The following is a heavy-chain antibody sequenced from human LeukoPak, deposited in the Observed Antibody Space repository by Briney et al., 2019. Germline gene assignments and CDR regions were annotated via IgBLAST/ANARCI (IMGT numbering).Heavy chain of an antibody. CDR3: ARELRGGVYDILTGYYKSAQYGMDV. V-gene: IGHV3-23*01. J-gene: IGHJ6*02. CDR1: GFTFSSYA. D-gene: IGHD3-9*01. Sequence: GGSLRLSCAASGFTFSSYAMSWVRQAPGKGLEWVSAISGSGGSTYYADSVKGRFTIPRDNAKNSLYLQMNSLRAEDTAVYYCARELRGGVYDILTGYYKSAQYGMDVWGQGTTVTVSS. CDR2: ISGSGGST.